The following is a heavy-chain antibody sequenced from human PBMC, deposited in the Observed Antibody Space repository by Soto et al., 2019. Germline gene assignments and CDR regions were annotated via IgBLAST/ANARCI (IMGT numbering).Heavy chain of an antibody. V-gene: IGHV1-69*01. D-gene: IGHD6-13*01. J-gene: IGHJ4*02. CDR3: AREGGNVAGTLSAYSN. Sequence: QVQLVQSGAEVKKPGSSVKVSCKASGGTFSSYAISWVRQAPGQGLEWMGGIIPIFGTANYAQKFQGRVTITADESTSTGYMELSSLRSEDTAVYYCAREGGNVAGTLSAYSNWGQGTLVTVSS. CDR1: GGTFSSYA. CDR2: IIPIFGTA.